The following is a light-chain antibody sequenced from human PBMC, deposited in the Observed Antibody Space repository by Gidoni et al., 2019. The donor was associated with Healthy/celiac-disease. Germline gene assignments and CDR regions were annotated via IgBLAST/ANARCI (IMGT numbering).Light chain of an antibody. V-gene: IGKV3-20*01. CDR2: GSS. CDR1: QSVSSSY. J-gene: IGKJ4*01. Sequence: EIVLTQSPGTLSLSPGERATLSCRASQSVSSSYLARYQQKPGQAPRLLIYGSSSRATGIPDRFSGSGSGTDFTLTISRLEPEDFAVYYGQQYGSSLTFGGGPKVEIK. CDR3: QQYGSSLT.